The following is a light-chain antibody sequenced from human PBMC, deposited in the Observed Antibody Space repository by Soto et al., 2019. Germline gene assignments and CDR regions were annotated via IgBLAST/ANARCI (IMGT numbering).Light chain of an antibody. CDR1: SSNIGSNA. V-gene: IGLV1-44*01. CDR3: ATWEDSLNGVV. CDR2: SSN. J-gene: IGLJ2*01. Sequence: QLVLTQPPSVSGTPGQRVIISCSGSSSNIGSNAVNWYQQLPGTAPKLLMASSNQRPSGVPDRFSGPKSGTSASLAISGLQSEDEADYYCATWEDSLNGVVFGGGTKLTVL.